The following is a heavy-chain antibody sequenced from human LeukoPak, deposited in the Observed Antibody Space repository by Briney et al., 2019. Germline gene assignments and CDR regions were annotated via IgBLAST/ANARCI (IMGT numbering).Heavy chain of an antibody. J-gene: IGHJ4*02. D-gene: IGHD3-22*01. V-gene: IGHV3-48*01. Sequence: GGSLRLSCAASGFTFSSYSMNWVGQAPGKGLEWGSYISGSSSTIYYADSVRGRFTISRYNGKNTLYLQMNSLRAEDTAVYYCARGSTYYDPSGQVQFEYWPQGPLVPVSS. CDR3: ARGSTYYDPSGQVQFEY. CDR2: ISGSSSTI. CDR1: GFTFSSYS.